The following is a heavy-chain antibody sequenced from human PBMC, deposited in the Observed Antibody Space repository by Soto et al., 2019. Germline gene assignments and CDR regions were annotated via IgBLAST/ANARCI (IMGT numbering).Heavy chain of an antibody. J-gene: IGHJ5*02. CDR1: GGSISSGGYY. CDR3: AREGVEGYGDWFDP. V-gene: IGHV4-31*03. D-gene: IGHD4-17*01. CDR2: IYYSGST. Sequence: QVQLQESGPGLVKPSQTLSLTCTVSGGSISSGGYYWSWIRQHPGKGLEWIGYIYYSGSTYYNPSSQSRVTISVDTSKNQFSLKLSSVTAADTAVYYCAREGVEGYGDWFDPWGQGTLVTVSS.